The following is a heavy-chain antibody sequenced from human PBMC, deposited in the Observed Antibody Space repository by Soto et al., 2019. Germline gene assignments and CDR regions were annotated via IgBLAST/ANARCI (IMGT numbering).Heavy chain of an antibody. J-gene: IGHJ5*02. CDR2: ISPSGKYI. CDR1: GFTFSSSS. D-gene: IGHD3-10*01. Sequence: EVQLVESGGGLVKPGESLRVSCAASGFTFSSSSMNWVRQAPGKGLEWVSSISPSGKYIYYAESVKGRFTSSRDNTKNSLYLQMNSLKGEDTAVYYWAKSVAGDLDWFDPWGQGILVTVSS. CDR3: AKSVAGDLDWFDP. V-gene: IGHV3-21*01.